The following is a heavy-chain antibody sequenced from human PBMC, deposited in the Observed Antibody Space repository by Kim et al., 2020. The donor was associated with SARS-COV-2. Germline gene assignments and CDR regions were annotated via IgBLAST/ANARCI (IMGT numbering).Heavy chain of an antibody. D-gene: IGHD5-12*01. CDR3: ARERGIVATIDY. Sequence: YYADSVKGRFTISRDNAKNSLYLQMNSLRAEDTAVYYCARERGIVATIDYWGQGTLVTVSS. J-gene: IGHJ4*02. V-gene: IGHV3-21*01.